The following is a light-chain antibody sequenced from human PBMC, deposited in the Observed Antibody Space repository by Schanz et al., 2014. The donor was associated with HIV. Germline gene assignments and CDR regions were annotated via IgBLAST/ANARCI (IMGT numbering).Light chain of an antibody. Sequence: QSALTQPPSASGSPGQSVTISCTGTSRDVGGYNYVSWYQPHPGKAPKLMIYEVSKRPSGVPDRFSGSKSGNTAFLTVSGLQAEDEADYYCNSYAGKNWVFGGGTKLTVL. CDR1: SRDVGGYNY. V-gene: IGLV2-8*01. CDR3: NSYAGKNWV. CDR2: EVS. J-gene: IGLJ3*02.